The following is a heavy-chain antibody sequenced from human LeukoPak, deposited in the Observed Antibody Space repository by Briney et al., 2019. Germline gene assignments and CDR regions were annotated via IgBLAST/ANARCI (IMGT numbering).Heavy chain of an antibody. CDR1: GGSFSGYY. CDR3: AGPNCSGGSCQVDY. J-gene: IGHJ4*02. D-gene: IGHD2-15*01. CDR2: INHLGST. V-gene: IGHV4-34*01. Sequence: SETLSLTCAVYGGSFSGYYWSWIRQPPEKGLEWIGEINHLGSTNYNPSLKSRVTISVDTSKNQFSLKLSSVTAADTAVYYCAGPNCSGGSCQVDYWGQGTLVTVSS.